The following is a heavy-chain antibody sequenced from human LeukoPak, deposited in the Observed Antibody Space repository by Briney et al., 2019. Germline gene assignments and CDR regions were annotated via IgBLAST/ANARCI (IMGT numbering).Heavy chain of an antibody. V-gene: IGHV4-59*11. CDR2: ICYSGST. CDR1: GGSISSHY. Sequence: SETLSLTCTVSGGSISSHYWSWIRQPPGKGLEWIGYICYSGSTNYNPSLKSRVTISVDTSKNQFSLKLSSVTAADTAVYYCARAAALDWFDPWGQGTLVTVSS. D-gene: IGHD5-18*01. CDR3: ARAAALDWFDP. J-gene: IGHJ5*02.